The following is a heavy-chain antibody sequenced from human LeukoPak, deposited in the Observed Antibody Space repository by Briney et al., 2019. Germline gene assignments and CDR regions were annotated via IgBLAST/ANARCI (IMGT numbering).Heavy chain of an antibody. J-gene: IGHJ5*02. D-gene: IGHD3-3*01. CDR3: GRQGRMDFWSGSRYNWFDP. CDR2: IYPGDSDT. V-gene: IGHV5-51*01. Sequence: GESLKISCKGSADSFTSYWIGWVRQMPGKGLEWMGIIYPGDSDTRYSPSFQGQVTISADKSISTAYLQWSSLKASDTAMYHCGRQGRMDFWSGSRYNWFDPWGQGTLVTVSS. CDR1: ADSFTSYW.